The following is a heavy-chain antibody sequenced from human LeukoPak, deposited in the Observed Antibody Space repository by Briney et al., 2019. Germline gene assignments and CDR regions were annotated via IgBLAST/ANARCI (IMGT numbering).Heavy chain of an antibody. D-gene: IGHD3-10*01. Sequence: GRSLRLSCAASGFTFTNFAMHWVRQAPGKGLEWVAVIANDENNKYYADSVKGRFTISRDNSKNTLFLQTSSLRAEDTAMYYCTRDGLWFGNNAFDIWGQGTMVTVSS. CDR1: GFTFTNFA. V-gene: IGHV3-30-3*01. CDR2: IANDENNK. J-gene: IGHJ3*02. CDR3: TRDGLWFGNNAFDI.